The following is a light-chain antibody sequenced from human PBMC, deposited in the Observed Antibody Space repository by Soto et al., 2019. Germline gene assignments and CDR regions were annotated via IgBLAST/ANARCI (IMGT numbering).Light chain of an antibody. CDR1: QRVSRF. CDR2: DAS. Sequence: ETVLTQSPATLSLSPGERATLSCRASQRVSRFLAWYQQKPGQAPRLLIYDASNRATGIPARFSGSGSRTDFTLTISSLEPEDFAVYYCQKRGNWAPITFGQGTRLDIK. V-gene: IGKV3-11*01. J-gene: IGKJ5*01. CDR3: QKRGNWAPIT.